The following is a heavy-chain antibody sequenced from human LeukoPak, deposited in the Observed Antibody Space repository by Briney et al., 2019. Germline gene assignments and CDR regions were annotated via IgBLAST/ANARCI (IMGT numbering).Heavy chain of an antibody. CDR2: INHSGST. CDR3: ARVPSGTAGDIDY. Sequence: PSETLSLTCAVYGGSFSGYYWSWIRQPPGKGLEWIGEINHSGSTNYNPSLKSRVTISVDTSKNQFSLKLSSVTAADTAVYYCARVPSGTAGDIDYWGQGTLVTVSS. J-gene: IGHJ4*02. D-gene: IGHD1-1*01. CDR1: GGSFSGYY. V-gene: IGHV4-34*01.